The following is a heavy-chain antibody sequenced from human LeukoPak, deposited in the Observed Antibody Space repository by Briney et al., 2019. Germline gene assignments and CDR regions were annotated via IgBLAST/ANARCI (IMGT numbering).Heavy chain of an antibody. CDR2: INHSGST. CDR1: GGSFSGYS. Sequence: SETLSLTCGVYGGSFSGYSWSWIRQPPGKGLEWIGEINHSGSTNSNPSLKSRVTVSFDTSKNQLSLKLSSVTAADTAVYYCARHGAAMAGTGPLFDYWGQGTLVTVYS. V-gene: IGHV4-34*01. D-gene: IGHD6-19*01. J-gene: IGHJ4*02. CDR3: ARHGAAMAGTGPLFDY.